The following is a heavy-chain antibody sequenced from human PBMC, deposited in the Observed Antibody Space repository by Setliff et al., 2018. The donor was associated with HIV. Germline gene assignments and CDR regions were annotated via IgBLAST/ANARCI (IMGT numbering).Heavy chain of an antibody. Sequence: PSETLSLTCSVSGDSISSSSYSWAWIRQPPGKGLEWMGTIFYSENTYYNPSLRSRVTISVDTSRNQFSLRLSSVTAADTAFYYCARHNPASVPASSPDYWGQGTLVTVSS. CDR2: IFYSENT. CDR3: ARHNPASVPASSPDY. V-gene: IGHV4-39*01. D-gene: IGHD2-2*01. J-gene: IGHJ4*02. CDR1: GDSISSSSYS.